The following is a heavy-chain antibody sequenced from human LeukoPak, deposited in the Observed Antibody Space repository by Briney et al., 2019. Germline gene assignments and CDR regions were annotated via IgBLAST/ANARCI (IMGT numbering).Heavy chain of an antibody. V-gene: IGHV3-48*02. J-gene: IGHJ4*02. CDR1: GFTFSSYS. Sequence: GGSLRLSCAASGFTFSSYSMNWVRQAPGKGLQWVSYISSSTSIICYADSVKGRFTISRDNAKNSLYLQMNSLRDEDTAVYYCARDGGKGGNSDYWGQGTLVTVSS. CDR2: ISSSTSII. D-gene: IGHD2-15*01. CDR3: ARDGGKGGNSDY.